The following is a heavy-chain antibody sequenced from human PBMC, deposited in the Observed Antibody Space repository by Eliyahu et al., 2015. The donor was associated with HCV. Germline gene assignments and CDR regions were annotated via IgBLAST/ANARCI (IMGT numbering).Heavy chain of an antibody. V-gene: IGHV3-48*02. CDR3: ATGGLIDY. D-gene: IGHD3-10*01. CDR1: GFTFSXYS. Sequence: EVQLVESGGGLVQXGGSXXXSXAASGFTFSXYSMHXVRQAPGKGXEWVSYISSAGGTTYYADSLKGRFSISRDNAKNSLYLQMNSLRDEDTAVYYCATGGLIDYWGQGTLVTVSS. CDR2: ISSAGGTT. J-gene: IGHJ4*02.